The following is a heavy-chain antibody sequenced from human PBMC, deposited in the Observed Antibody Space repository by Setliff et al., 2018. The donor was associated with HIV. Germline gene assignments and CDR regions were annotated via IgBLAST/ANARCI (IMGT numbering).Heavy chain of an antibody. CDR3: AKPFGSDGSRQLDS. CDR1: GYTFTSYD. J-gene: IGHJ4*02. Sequence: ASVKVSCKASGYTFTSYDINWVRQATGQGLEWMGWMNPNSGNTGDAQKFQGRVTMTRNTSISTAYMELSSLRSDDTAIYYCAKPFGSDGSRQLDSWGQGTLVTVSS. V-gene: IGHV1-8*02. CDR2: MNPNSGNT. D-gene: IGHD2-15*01.